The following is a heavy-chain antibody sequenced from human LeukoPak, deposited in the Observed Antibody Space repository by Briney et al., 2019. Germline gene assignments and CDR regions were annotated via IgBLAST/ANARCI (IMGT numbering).Heavy chain of an antibody. CDR3: AKDQYCTNGVCYTFAWFDP. D-gene: IGHD2-8*01. CDR1: GFTFSSYG. Sequence: GGSLRLSCAASGFTFSSYGMHWVRQAPGKGLEWVAVIWYDGSNKYYADSVKGRFTISRDNSKNTLYLQMNSLRAEDTAVYYCAKDQYCTNGVCYTFAWFDPWGQGTLVTVSS. V-gene: IGHV3-33*06. J-gene: IGHJ5*02. CDR2: IWYDGSNK.